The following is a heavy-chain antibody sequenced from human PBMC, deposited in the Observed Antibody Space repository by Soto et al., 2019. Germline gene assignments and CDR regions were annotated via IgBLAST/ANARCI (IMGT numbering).Heavy chain of an antibody. CDR3: AREESSSWYYYYGMDV. J-gene: IGHJ6*02. V-gene: IGHV3-72*01. Sequence: GSLRLSCAASGFTFSDHYMDWVRQAPGKGLEWVGRTRNKANSYTTEYAASVKGRFTISRDDSKNSLYLQMNSLKTEDTAVYYCAREESSSWYYYYGMDVWGQGTTVTVSS. CDR1: GFTFSDHY. D-gene: IGHD6-13*01. CDR2: TRNKANSYTT.